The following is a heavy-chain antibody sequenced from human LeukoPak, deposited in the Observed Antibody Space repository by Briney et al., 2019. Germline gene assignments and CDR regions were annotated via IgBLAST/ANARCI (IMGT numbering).Heavy chain of an antibody. Sequence: SETLSLTCTVSGYSISSGYYWGWIRQPPGKGLEWIGSIYHSGSTYYNPSLKSRVTISVDTSKNQFSLQLSSVTPEDTALYYCARGGLVRGSINSLIAFDVWGQGIMVTVSS. J-gene: IGHJ3*01. D-gene: IGHD3-10*01. CDR1: GYSISSGYY. CDR2: IYHSGST. CDR3: ARGGLVRGSINSLIAFDV. V-gene: IGHV4-38-2*02.